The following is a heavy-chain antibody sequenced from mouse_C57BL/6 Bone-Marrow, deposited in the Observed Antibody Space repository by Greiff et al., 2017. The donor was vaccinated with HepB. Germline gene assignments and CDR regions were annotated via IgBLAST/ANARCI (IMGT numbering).Heavy chain of an antibody. J-gene: IGHJ4*01. Sequence: VQLQQSGAELVRPGVSVKLSCTASGFNIKDDYMHWVKQRPEQGLEWIGWIDPENGDTEYASKFQGKATITADTSSNTAYLQLSSLTSEDTAVYYCTAGTAQATSYAMDYWGQGTSVTVSS. CDR2: IDPENGDT. CDR3: TAGTAQATSYAMDY. D-gene: IGHD3-2*02. CDR1: GFNIKDDY. V-gene: IGHV14-4*01.